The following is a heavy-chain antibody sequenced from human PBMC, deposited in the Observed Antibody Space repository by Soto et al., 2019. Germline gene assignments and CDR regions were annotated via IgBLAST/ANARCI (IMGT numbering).Heavy chain of an antibody. Sequence: ASVKVSCKASGYDFTAYDINWVRQASGQGLEWMGWMNPINDATGRARRFEGRVSMTRNTATGTAYLELTSLRSDDSAVYYCGRGPSPRAPAGGTPYYYAMDVWGQGTTVTVSS. V-gene: IGHV1-8*02. CDR3: GRGPSPRAPAGGTPYYYAMDV. CDR1: GYDFTAYD. J-gene: IGHJ6*02. CDR2: MNPINDAT. D-gene: IGHD6-13*01.